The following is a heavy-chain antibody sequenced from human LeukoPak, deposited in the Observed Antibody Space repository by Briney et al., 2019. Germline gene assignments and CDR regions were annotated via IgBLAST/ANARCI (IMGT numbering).Heavy chain of an antibody. V-gene: IGHV1-46*01. Sequence: GASVKVSCKAPGHTFTNFYMHWVRQAPGQGLEWMTIINPSGSSTNYPQKFQGRITMTRDTSTSTVSMELNSLRSEDTAVYYCAREKTSGAFDYWGQGTLVTVSS. D-gene: IGHD1-26*01. CDR2: INPSGSST. CDR1: GHTFTNFY. CDR3: AREKTSGAFDY. J-gene: IGHJ4*02.